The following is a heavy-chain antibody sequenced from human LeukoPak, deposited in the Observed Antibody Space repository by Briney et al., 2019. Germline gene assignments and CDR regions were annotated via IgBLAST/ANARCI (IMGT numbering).Heavy chain of an antibody. V-gene: IGHV4-59*01. D-gene: IGHD1-1*01. CDR1: GGSISSYY. Sequence: SETLSLTCTVSGGSISSYYWSWIRQPPGKRLEWIGYIYYSGSTNYNPSLKSRVTISVDTSKNQFSLKLSSVTAADTAVYYCARDGQLGSPFDYWGQGTLVTVSS. J-gene: IGHJ4*02. CDR3: ARDGQLGSPFDY. CDR2: IYYSGST.